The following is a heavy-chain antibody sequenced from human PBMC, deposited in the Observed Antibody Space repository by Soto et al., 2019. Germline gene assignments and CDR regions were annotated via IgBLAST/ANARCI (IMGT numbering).Heavy chain of an antibody. CDR3: APLSVSLSGPYGIHV. Sequence: SETLSLTCAVYGGSFSDYYWAWIRQPPGKGLEWIGSMLYSGLTYYNPSLKSRVTLSVDTSKNQFSVRLNSVTASDTAVYYCAPLSVSLSGPYGIHVRGQGTTVTVSS. CDR1: GGSFSDYY. J-gene: IGHJ6*02. D-gene: IGHD2-15*01. CDR2: MLYSGLT. V-gene: IGHV4-34*12.